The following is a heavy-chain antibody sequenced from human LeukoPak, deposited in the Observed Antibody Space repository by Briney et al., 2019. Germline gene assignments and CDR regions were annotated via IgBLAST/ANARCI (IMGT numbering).Heavy chain of an antibody. CDR3: ARDLPGSSSFFDY. CDR1: GGTFSSYA. Sequence: GASVKVSCKASGGTFSSYAISWVRQAPGQGLEWMGGIIPIFGTANYAQKFQGSVTITTDESTSTAYMELRSLRSDDTAVYYCARDLPGSSSFFDYWGQGTLVTVSS. V-gene: IGHV1-69*05. D-gene: IGHD6-13*01. J-gene: IGHJ4*02. CDR2: IIPIFGTA.